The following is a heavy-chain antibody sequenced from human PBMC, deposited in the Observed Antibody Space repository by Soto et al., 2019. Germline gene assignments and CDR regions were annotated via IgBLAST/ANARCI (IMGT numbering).Heavy chain of an antibody. D-gene: IGHD6-13*01. Sequence: QVQLVQSGAEVKKPGASVKVSCKASGYTFTSYDINWVRQASGQGLEWMGWMNPNNGNTVYAEKFQGRVTMTRATSMTTAYRDLSSLTSEDTATYYCVRVRSDSSWRQSGWFDPWGPGTLVNVSS. J-gene: IGHJ5*02. CDR2: MNPNNGNT. CDR3: VRVRSDSSWRQSGWFDP. CDR1: GYTFTSYD. V-gene: IGHV1-8*01.